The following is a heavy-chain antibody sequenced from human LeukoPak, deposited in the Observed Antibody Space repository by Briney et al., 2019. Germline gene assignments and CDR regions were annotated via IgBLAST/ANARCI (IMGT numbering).Heavy chain of an antibody. D-gene: IGHD2-2*01. CDR3: AKGYCSTNNCYRLDY. V-gene: IGHV3-23*01. Sequence: PGGSLRLSCAASGFTFSSYAMSWVRQAPGKGLEWVSAISGSGGSTYYADSVKGRFTISRDNSKNTLYLQMNSLRAEDTAVYYCAKGYCSTNNCYRLDYWGQGSLVTVSS. J-gene: IGHJ4*02. CDR1: GFTFSSYA. CDR2: ISGSGGST.